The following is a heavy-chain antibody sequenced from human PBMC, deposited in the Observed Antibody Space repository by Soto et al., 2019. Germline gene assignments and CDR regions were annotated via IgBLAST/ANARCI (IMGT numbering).Heavy chain of an antibody. CDR3: ARLGVLRYFDWLQSDAFDI. V-gene: IGHV3-23*01. Sequence: GGSLRLSCAASGFTFSSYAMSWVRQAPGKGLEWVSAISGSGGSTYYADSVKGRFTISRDNSKNTLYLQMNSLRAEDTAVYYCARLGVLRYFDWLQSDAFDIWGQGTMVTVSS. CDR2: ISGSGGST. CDR1: GFTFSSYA. D-gene: IGHD3-9*01. J-gene: IGHJ3*02.